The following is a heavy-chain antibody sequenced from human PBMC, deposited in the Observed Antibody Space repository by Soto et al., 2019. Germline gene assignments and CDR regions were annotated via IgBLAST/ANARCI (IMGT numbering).Heavy chain of an antibody. CDR2: ISSSSSYI. D-gene: IGHD6-13*01. V-gene: IGHV3-21*01. CDR3: ARGDSSWYAWNFDY. Sequence: EVQLVESGGGLVKPGGSLRLSCAASGFTFSSYSMNWVRQAPGKGLEWVSSISSSSSYIYYADSVKGRFTISRDNAKNSLYLQMNSLRAEDTAVYYCARGDSSWYAWNFDYWGQGTLVTVSS. CDR1: GFTFSSYS. J-gene: IGHJ4*02.